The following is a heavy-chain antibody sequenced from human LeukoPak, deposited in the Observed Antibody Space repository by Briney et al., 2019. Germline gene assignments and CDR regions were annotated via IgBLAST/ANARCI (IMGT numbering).Heavy chain of an antibody. J-gene: IGHJ3*02. CDR3: ARNGGRQAFDI. V-gene: IGHV3-23*01. D-gene: IGHD2-8*01. Sequence: GGSLRLSRAASGFTSSSYAMSWVRQAPGKGLEWVSGISGSGGITYYADSVKGRFIISRDNLKNTLYLQLGGLRAEDTAVYYCARNGGRQAFDIWGQGTMVTVSS. CDR2: ISGSGGIT. CDR1: GFTSSSYA.